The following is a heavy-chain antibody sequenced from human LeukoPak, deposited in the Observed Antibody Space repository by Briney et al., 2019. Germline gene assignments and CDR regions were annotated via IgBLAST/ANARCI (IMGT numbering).Heavy chain of an antibody. V-gene: IGHV3-23*01. Sequence: GGSLRLSCAASGFTFSTHAMIWVRQAPGEGPEWVSCITGSGSGTYYTDSVKGRFTISRENSNDTLYLQMNSLRAEDTAVYYCVKGRDYNDASAYYIGDFWGQGTLVTVSS. D-gene: IGHD3-22*01. CDR2: ITGSGSGT. CDR1: GFTFSTHA. J-gene: IGHJ4*02. CDR3: VKGRDYNDASAYYIGDF.